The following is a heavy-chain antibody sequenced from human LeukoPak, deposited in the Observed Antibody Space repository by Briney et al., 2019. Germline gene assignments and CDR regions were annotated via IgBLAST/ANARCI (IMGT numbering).Heavy chain of an antibody. D-gene: IGHD5-18*01. J-gene: IGHJ5*02. CDR2: IYYSGST. V-gene: IGHV4-59*01. CDR1: GGSISSYY. CDR3: ARDQLFGFDP. Sequence: SETLSLTCTVSGGSISSYYWSWIRQPPGKGLEWIGYIYYSGSTNYNPSLMSRVTISVDTSQNQFSLKLSSVTAADTAVYYCARDQLFGFDPWGQGTLVTVSS.